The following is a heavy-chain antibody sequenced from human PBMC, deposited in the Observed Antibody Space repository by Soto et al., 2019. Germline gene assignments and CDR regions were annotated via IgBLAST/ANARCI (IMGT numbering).Heavy chain of an antibody. D-gene: IGHD3-22*01. CDR3: ARDQGVSSGYYLYYFVY. V-gene: IGHV1-69*13. Sequence: SVKVSCKASGGTFSTYAISWVRQAPGQGLEWMGGIIPNLGTPNYAQNFQGRVTITADESTSTAYMELSSLRSEDTAVYYCARDQGVSSGYYLYYFVYWCEGTLVTV. CDR1: GGTFSTYA. CDR2: IIPNLGTP. J-gene: IGHJ4*02.